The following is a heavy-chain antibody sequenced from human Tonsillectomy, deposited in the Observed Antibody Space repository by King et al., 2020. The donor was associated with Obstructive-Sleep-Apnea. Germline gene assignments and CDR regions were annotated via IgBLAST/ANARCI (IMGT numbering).Heavy chain of an antibody. V-gene: IGHV3-49*03. Sequence: VQLVESGGGLVQPGRSLRLSCTASGFTFGDYAMSWFRQAPGKGLEWVGFIRSKAYGGTTEYAASVKGRFTISGDDSKSIAYLQMNSRKTEDTAVYYCTRGPDYGDYYFDYWGQGTLVTVSS. CDR2: IRSKAYGGTT. CDR1: GFTFGDYA. D-gene: IGHD4-17*01. J-gene: IGHJ4*02. CDR3: TRGPDYGDYYFDY.